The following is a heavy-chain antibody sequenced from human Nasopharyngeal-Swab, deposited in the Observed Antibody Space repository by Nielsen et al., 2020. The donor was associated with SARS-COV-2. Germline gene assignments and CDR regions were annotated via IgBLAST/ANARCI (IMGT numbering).Heavy chain of an antibody. D-gene: IGHD2-21*01. CDR1: GGSISRNNW. CDR3: VRVSGVGIPEALYYLYYDMDV. Sequence: SETLSLTCTVSGGSISRNNWWAWVRQPPGKGLQWIGEVGHRGSTNYNPSLESRVTISLDESKNQFSLNLRSVTTADTAVYFCVRVSGVGIPEALYYLYYDMDVWGQGTTVTVSS. CDR2: VGHRGST. V-gene: IGHV4-4*02. J-gene: IGHJ6*02.